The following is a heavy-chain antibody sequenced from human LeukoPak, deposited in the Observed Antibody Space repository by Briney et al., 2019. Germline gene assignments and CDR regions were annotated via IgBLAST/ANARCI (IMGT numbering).Heavy chain of an antibody. Sequence: GGSLRLSCAASGFTFSDSWMHWVRQAPGRGLVWVSRIKSDGTYTNYADSVKGRFTISRDNAKNTLYLHMNSLRADDTAVYYCAARSSGYVGHWGQGTLVTVSP. CDR3: AARSSGYVGH. CDR2: IKSDGTYT. V-gene: IGHV3-74*01. J-gene: IGHJ5*02. CDR1: GFTFSDSW. D-gene: IGHD5-12*01.